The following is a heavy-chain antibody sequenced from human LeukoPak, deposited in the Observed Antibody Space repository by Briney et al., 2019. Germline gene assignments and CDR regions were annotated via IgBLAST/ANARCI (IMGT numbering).Heavy chain of an antibody. CDR2: IYYSGST. CDR3: AREKNDASGQSDYITFDG. CDR1: GGSISNYY. J-gene: IGHJ4*02. D-gene: IGHD3-10*01. V-gene: IGHV4-59*01. Sequence: SETLSLTCTVSGGSISNYYWSWIRQPPGKGLEWIGYIYYSGSTNYNPSLKSRVTISVDTSKNQFSLKLNSVTAADTAVYYCAREKNDASGQSDYITFDGWGQGTLVTASS.